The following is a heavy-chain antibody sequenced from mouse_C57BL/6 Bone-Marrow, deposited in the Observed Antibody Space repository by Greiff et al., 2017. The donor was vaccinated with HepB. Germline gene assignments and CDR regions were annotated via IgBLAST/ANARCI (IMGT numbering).Heavy chain of an antibody. D-gene: IGHD1-1*01. J-gene: IGHJ4*01. V-gene: IGHV1-82*01. Sequence: VQLVESGPELVKPGASVKISCKASGYAFSSSWMNWVKQRPGKGLEWIGRIYPGDGDTNYNGKFKGKATLTADKSSSTAYMQLSSLTSEDSAVYFCARSDYYGSSLYAMDYWGQGTSVTVSS. CDR2: IYPGDGDT. CDR1: GYAFSSSW. CDR3: ARSDYYGSSLYAMDY.